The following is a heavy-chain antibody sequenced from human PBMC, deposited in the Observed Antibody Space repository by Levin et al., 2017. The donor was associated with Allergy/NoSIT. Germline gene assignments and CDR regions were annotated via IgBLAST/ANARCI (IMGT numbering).Heavy chain of an antibody. J-gene: IGHJ6*02. Sequence: TGGSLRLSCAASGFTFTSFWMTWVRQAPGKGLEWVANIKQDGSETYYVDSVKGRFTISSDNAKNSVYLQMNSLRVDDTAVYYCAREEGWGYHYGMDVWGQGTTVTVSS. D-gene: IGHD3-16*02. CDR2: IKQDGSET. CDR3: AREEGWGYHYGMDV. V-gene: IGHV3-7*01. CDR1: GFTFTSFW.